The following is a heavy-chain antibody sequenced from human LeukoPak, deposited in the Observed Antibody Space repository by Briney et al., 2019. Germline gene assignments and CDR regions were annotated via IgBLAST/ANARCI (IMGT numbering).Heavy chain of an antibody. J-gene: IGHJ4*02. V-gene: IGHV1-46*01. CDR3: ARDGYGSGTLEMATIIGPFDY. Sequence: ASVKVSCKASGYTFTSYYMHWVRQAPGQGLEWMGIINPSGGSTSYAQKFQGRVTMTRDTSTSTVYMELSSLRSEDTAVYYCARDGYGSGTLEMATIIGPFDYWGQGTLVTVSS. CDR2: INPSGGST. CDR1: GYTFTSYY. D-gene: IGHD5-24*01.